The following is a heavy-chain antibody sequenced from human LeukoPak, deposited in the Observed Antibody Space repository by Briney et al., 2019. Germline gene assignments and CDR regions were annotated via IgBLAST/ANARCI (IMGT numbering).Heavy chain of an antibody. V-gene: IGHV3-48*03. CDR3: ARQTYYGSGSYLY. CDR2: ITSSGSST. D-gene: IGHD3-10*01. CDR1: GFTFSTYE. J-gene: IGHJ4*02. Sequence: QPGGSLRLSCAASGFTFSTYEMNWVRQAPGKGLEWVSYITSSGSSTHYADSVKGRFTISRDNAKNSLYLQMNSLRAEDTAVYYCARQTYYGSGSYLYWGQGTLVTVSS.